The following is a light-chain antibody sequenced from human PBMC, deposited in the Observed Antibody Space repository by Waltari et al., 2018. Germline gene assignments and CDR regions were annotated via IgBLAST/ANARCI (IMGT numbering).Light chain of an antibody. CDR1: HPNLGSNT. CDR2: NNY. J-gene: IGLJ3*02. Sequence: QSVVTQSPSASGAPGPRVTIPCSGRHPNLGSNTLHWYQQLPGTAPKLLIFNNYQRPSGVPDRFSASKSGTSASLAISGLQSEDEAEYYCVTWDDSLNGWVFGGGTKLAVV. V-gene: IGLV1-44*01. CDR3: VTWDDSLNGWV.